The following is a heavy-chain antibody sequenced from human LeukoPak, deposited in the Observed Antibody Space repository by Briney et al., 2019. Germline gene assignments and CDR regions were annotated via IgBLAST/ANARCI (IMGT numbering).Heavy chain of an antibody. Sequence: ASVKVSCKASGYTFTSYYMHWVRQAPGHGLEWMGIINPSGGSTSYAQKFQGRVTMTRDTSTSTVYMELSSLRSEDTAVYYCARAERLYYYDSSGYVGPGLYYFDYWGQGTLVTVSS. CDR2: INPSGGST. J-gene: IGHJ4*02. CDR1: GYTFTSYY. CDR3: ARAERLYYYDSSGYVGPGLYYFDY. D-gene: IGHD3-22*01. V-gene: IGHV1-46*03.